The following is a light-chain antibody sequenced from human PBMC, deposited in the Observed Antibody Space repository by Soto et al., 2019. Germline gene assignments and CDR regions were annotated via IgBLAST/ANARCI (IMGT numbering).Light chain of an antibody. V-gene: IGLV2-23*03. CDR3: CSYAGSSTFGVV. CDR1: SSDVGSYNL. CDR2: EGS. J-gene: IGLJ2*01. Sequence: QSALTQPASVSGSPGQSTTISCTGTSSDVGSYNLVSWYQQHPGKAPKLMIYEGSKRPSGVSNRFSGSKSGNTASLTISGLQAEDEADYYCCSYAGSSTFGVVFGGGTQLTVL.